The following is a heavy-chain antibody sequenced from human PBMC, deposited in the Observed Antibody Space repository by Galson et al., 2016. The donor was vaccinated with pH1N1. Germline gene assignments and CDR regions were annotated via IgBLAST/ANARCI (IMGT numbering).Heavy chain of an antibody. CDR2: FDPEDDKP. CDR1: GYTLSELA. J-gene: IGHJ2*01. V-gene: IGHV1-24*01. CDR3: ATEYRSSYYVPRYFDL. Sequence: SVKVSCKVSGYTLSELAIHWVRQTPGKGVEWMGGFDPEDDKPFYAQTFEGRVTMTQDTSTDTAYMQLSSLTSDDAAVYYCATEYRSSYYVPRYFDLWGLGTLVSVFS. D-gene: IGHD6-13*01.